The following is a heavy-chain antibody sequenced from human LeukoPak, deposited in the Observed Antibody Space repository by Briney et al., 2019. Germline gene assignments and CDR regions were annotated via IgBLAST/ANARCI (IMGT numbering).Heavy chain of an antibody. V-gene: IGHV3-53*01. CDR2: IYSGGST. CDR3: AREILRHAFDI. CDR1: GFTFSSYA. J-gene: IGHJ3*02. Sequence: PGGSLRLSCAASGFTFSSYAMHWVRQAPGKGLEWVSVIYSGGSTYYADSVKGRFTISRDNSKNTLYLQMNSLRAEDTAVYYCAREILRHAFDIWGQGTMGTVSS.